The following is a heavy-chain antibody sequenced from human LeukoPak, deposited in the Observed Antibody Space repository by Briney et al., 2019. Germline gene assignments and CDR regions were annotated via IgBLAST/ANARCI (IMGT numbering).Heavy chain of an antibody. CDR1: AFTYSSYA. J-gene: IGHJ4*02. Sequence: GGSLRLSCAASAFTYSSYAMSWVRQAPGKGLEWVSAISGSGGSTYYADSVKGRFTISRDNSKNTLYLQMNSLRAEDTAVYYCAKVGSSGWYFDYWGQGALVTVSS. D-gene: IGHD6-19*01. CDR3: AKVGSSGWYFDY. CDR2: ISGSGGST. V-gene: IGHV3-23*01.